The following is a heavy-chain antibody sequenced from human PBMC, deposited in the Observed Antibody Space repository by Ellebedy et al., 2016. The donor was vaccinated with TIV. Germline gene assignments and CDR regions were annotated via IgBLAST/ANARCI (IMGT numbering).Heavy chain of an antibody. Sequence: AASVKVSCKASGYTFTTYAIHWVRQAPGQRPEWMGWINAGIGNTKYSEKFQGRVTITTDTSASTAYMELSSLGSEDTAVYYCARRFDIVTGSYPRGYYGLDIWGQGTTVTVSS. CDR2: INAGIGNT. D-gene: IGHD3-9*01. V-gene: IGHV1-3*01. CDR1: GYTFTTYA. CDR3: ARRFDIVTGSYPRGYYGLDI. J-gene: IGHJ6*02.